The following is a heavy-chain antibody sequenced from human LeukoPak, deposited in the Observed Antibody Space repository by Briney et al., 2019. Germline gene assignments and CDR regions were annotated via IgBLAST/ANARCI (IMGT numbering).Heavy chain of an antibody. CDR3: ARGGGLDV. V-gene: IGHV3-7*03. CDR1: GFIFTNYF. Sequence: GGSLRLSCAASGFIFTNYFMSWVRQAPGKGLEWVASIKHDGSEKYYVDSVRGRFTISRNNTMNSLYLQMSNLRAEDTAVYFCARGGGLDVWGQGATVTVSS. J-gene: IGHJ6*02. D-gene: IGHD3-16*01. CDR2: IKHDGSEK.